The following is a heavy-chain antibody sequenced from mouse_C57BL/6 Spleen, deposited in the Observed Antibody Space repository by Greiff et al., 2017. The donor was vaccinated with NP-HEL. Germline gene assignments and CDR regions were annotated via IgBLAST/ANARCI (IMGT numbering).Heavy chain of an antibody. CDR3: ARTVLITTVVATGAMDY. CDR2: IYPRDGST. D-gene: IGHD1-1*01. Sequence: VQLQQSDAELVKPGASVKISCKVSGYTFTDHTIHWMKQRPEQGLEWIGYIYPRDGSTKYNEKFKGKATLTADKSSSTAYMQLNSLTSEDSAVYFCARTVLITTVVATGAMDYWGQGTSGTVSS. V-gene: IGHV1-78*01. J-gene: IGHJ4*01. CDR1: GYTFTDHT.